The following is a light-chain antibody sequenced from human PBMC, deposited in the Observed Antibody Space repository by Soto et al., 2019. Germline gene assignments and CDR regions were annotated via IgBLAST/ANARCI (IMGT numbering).Light chain of an antibody. V-gene: IGLV1-47*01. Sequence: QSVLTQPPSASGTPGQRVIISCSGRSSNIGSNYVYWYQQIPGMAPKLLIQRNNERPSGVPDRFSGSKSGTSASLAIRGLRSEDEADYYCAAWDGSLSGGVFGTGTKVTVL. CDR2: RNN. CDR3: AAWDGSLSGGV. J-gene: IGLJ1*01. CDR1: SSNIGSNY.